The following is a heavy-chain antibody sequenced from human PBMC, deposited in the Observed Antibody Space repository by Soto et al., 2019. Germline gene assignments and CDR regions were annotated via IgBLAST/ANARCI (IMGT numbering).Heavy chain of an antibody. CDR3: ARDIDG. CDR1: GFTFSSYS. J-gene: IGHJ4*02. D-gene: IGHD2-15*01. Sequence: EVQVVESGGGLVQPGGSLRLSCAASGFTFSSYSMNWVRQAPGKGLEWVSYISSSSSTIFYADSVKGRFTISRDNAKNSLYVQMNSLRGEDTAVYYCARDIDGGGQGTLVTVSS. CDR2: ISSSSSTI. V-gene: IGHV3-48*01.